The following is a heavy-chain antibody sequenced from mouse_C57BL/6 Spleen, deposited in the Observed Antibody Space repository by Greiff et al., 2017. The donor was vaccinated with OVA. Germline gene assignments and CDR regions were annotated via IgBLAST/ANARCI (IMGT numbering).Heavy chain of an antibody. J-gene: IGHJ2*01. V-gene: IGHV1-64*01. Sequence: VPLQQPGAELVKPGASVKLSCKASGYTFTSYWMHWVKQRPGPGLEWIGMIHPNSGSTNYNEKFKSKATLTVDKSSSTAYMQLSSLTSEDSAVYYCAPDYGPGFDYWGQGTTLTVSS. D-gene: IGHD2-4*01. CDR1: GYTFTSYW. CDR2: IHPNSGST. CDR3: APDYGPGFDY.